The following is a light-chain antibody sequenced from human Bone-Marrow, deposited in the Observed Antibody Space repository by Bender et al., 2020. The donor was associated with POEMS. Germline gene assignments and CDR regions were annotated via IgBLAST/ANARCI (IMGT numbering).Light chain of an antibody. CDR1: SSDVGNYNV. CDR3: SSYTSSNSYV. Sequence: QSALTQPASVSGSPGQSITISCTGSSSDVGNYNVVSWYQHHPGKAPKLIIFEVNKRPSGVSNRFSGSKSGTSASLAITGLQAEDEADYYCSSYTSSNSYVFGTGTTVTVL. CDR2: EVN. J-gene: IGLJ1*01. V-gene: IGLV2-14*02.